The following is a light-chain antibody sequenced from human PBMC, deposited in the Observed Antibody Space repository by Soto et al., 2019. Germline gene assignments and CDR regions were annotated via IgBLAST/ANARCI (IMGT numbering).Light chain of an antibody. CDR3: SSYTITSAVV. V-gene: IGLV2-14*01. CDR1: SSDVGRYDY. Sequence: QSVLTQPASVSGSPGQSITISCTGTSSDVGRYDYVSWYQHHPGKAPKLMLYEVTTRPSGISNRFSGSKSGNTASLTISCLQAEDEADYYCSSYTITSAVVFGGGTKLTVL. J-gene: IGLJ2*01. CDR2: EVT.